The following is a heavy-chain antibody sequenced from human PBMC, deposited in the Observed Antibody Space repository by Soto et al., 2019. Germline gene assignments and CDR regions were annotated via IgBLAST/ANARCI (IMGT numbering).Heavy chain of an antibody. CDR3: AKDIVRDSSGYYYRYYYYGMDV. V-gene: IGHV3-43*01. CDR2: ISWDGGST. CDR1: GFTFDDYT. J-gene: IGHJ6*02. D-gene: IGHD3-22*01. Sequence: GGSLRLSCAASGFTFDDYTMHWVRQAPRKGLEWVSLISWDGGSTYYADSVKGRFTISRDNSKNSLYLQMNSLRTEDTALYYCAKDIVRDSSGYYYRYYYYGMDVWGQGTTVTVSS.